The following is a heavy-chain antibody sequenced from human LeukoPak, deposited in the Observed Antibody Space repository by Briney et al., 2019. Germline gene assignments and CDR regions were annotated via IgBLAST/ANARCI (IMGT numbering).Heavy chain of an antibody. CDR1: GGSISTYY. V-gene: IGHV4-59*01. J-gene: IGHJ4*02. Sequence: SETLSLTCTVSGGSISTYYWSWIRQPPGKGLEWIGYLSYSGTTNYDPSLKSRVTISIDTSKNQFSLKLRSVTAADTAMYYGARASSGYSVHFWGQGTVITVSS. CDR2: LSYSGTT. CDR3: ARASSGYSVHF. D-gene: IGHD3-22*01.